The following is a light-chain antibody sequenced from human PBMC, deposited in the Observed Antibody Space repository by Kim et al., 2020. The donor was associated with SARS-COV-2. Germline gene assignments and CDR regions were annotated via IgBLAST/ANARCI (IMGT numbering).Light chain of an antibody. CDR3: QAWDSSTEV. CDR1: KLGDKY. CDR2: EDS. Sequence: SVSPGQTACIAGPGDKLGDKYAAWYQQNPGRSPVLVIYEDSKRPSGIPERFSGSNSGNTATLTISGTQAMDEADYYCQAWDSSTEVFGTGTKVTAL. V-gene: IGLV3-1*01. J-gene: IGLJ1*01.